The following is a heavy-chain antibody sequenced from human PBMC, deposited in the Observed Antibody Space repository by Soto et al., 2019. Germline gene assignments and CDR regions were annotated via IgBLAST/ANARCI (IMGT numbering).Heavy chain of an antibody. J-gene: IGHJ3*02. CDR3: ARRVWRFRSDAFDI. V-gene: IGHV4-34*01. CDR2: INHSGST. Sequence: QVQLQQWGAGLLKPSETLSLTCAVYGGSFSGYYWSWIRQPPGKGLEWIGEINHSGSTNYNPSLKRRVTISVNTSKNQFSRKLSSVTAADTAVYYCARRVWRFRSDAFDIWGQGTMVTVSS. D-gene: IGHD3-3*01. CDR1: GGSFSGYY.